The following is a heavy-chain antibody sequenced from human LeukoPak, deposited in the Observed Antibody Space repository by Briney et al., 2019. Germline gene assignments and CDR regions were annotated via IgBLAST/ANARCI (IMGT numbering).Heavy chain of an antibody. CDR1: GYTFIGYY. CDR2: INPNSGGT. D-gene: IGHD2-2*01. J-gene: IGHJ4*02. CDR3: ARGRDLDCSSTSCSMFDY. V-gene: IGHV1-2*02. Sequence: ASVKVSCKASGYTFIGYYIHWVRQAPGQGLEWTGWINPNSGGTNYAQNFQGRVTMTRDTSINTAYMELSTLTSDDTAVYYCARGRDLDCSSTSCSMFDYWGQGTLVTVSS.